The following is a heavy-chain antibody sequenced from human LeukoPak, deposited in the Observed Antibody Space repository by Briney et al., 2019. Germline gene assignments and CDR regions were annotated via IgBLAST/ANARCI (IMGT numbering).Heavy chain of an antibody. V-gene: IGHV1-18*01. D-gene: IGHD2-15*01. CDR3: ARLEGDCSGGSCYRPIDY. CDR1: GYTFTSYG. CDR2: ISAYNGNT. J-gene: IGHJ4*02. Sequence: ASVKVSCKASGYTFTSYGISWVRQAPGQGLEWMGWISAYNGNTNYAQKLQGRVTMTTDTSTSTAYMELRGLRSDDTAVYYCARLEGDCSGGSCYRPIDYWGQGTLVTVSS.